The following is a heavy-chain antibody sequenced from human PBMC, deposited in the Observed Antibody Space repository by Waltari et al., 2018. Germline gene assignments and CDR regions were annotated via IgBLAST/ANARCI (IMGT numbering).Heavy chain of an antibody. CDR2: IKQDGSEK. D-gene: IGHD3-3*01. J-gene: IGHJ1*01. CDR1: GFTFRSDW. CDR3: ARDLGPWTEYFQH. V-gene: IGHV3-7*01. Sequence: EVQLVESGGGLVQPGGSLRLSCAASGFTFRSDWMSWVRRAPGKGLEWVANIKQDGSEKYYVDSVKGRFTISRDNAKNSLYLQMNSLRAEDMAVYYCARDLGPWTEYFQHWGQGTLVTVSS.